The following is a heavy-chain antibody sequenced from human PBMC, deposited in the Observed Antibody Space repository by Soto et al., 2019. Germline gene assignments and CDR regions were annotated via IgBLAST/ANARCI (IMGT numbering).Heavy chain of an antibody. CDR1: GFSFTSYW. Sequence: GESLKISCKGSGFSFTSYWIGWVRQTPGKGLEWMGIIYPGDSDTRYSPSFQGQVTISADKSITTAYLQWRSLKASDTAMYYCARSPCGGDCIRFDPWGQGTLVTVSS. D-gene: IGHD2-21*02. V-gene: IGHV5-51*01. J-gene: IGHJ5*02. CDR2: IYPGDSDT. CDR3: ARSPCGGDCIRFDP.